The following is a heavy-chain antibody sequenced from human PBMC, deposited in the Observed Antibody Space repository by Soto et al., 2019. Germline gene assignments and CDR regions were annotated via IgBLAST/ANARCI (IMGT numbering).Heavy chain of an antibody. CDR1: GYTFISYY. J-gene: IGHJ5*02. CDR3: ARDITSTYWFDP. D-gene: IGHD1-20*01. Sequence: ASVKVSCKASGYTFISYYIHWVRQAPGQGLEWMGIINPSGGSTTYAQKFQGRVSMTRDTSTSTVYMELSSLRSEDTAVYYCARDITSTYWFDPWGQGILVTVSS. CDR2: INPSGGST. V-gene: IGHV1-46*01.